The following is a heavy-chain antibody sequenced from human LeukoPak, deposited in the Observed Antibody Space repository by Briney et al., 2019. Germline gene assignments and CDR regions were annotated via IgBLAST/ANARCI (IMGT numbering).Heavy chain of an antibody. V-gene: IGHV4-38-2*01. Sequence: SETLSLTCAVSGYSISSGDYWGWIRQSPGKGLEWIGNIFHSESTYHNPSLKSRVTISVDTSKNEFSLKLSSVTAADTAVYYCARGIYYLIEYWGQGTPVTVSS. CDR3: ARGIYYLIEY. D-gene: IGHD3-10*01. J-gene: IGHJ4*02. CDR1: GYSISSGDY. CDR2: IFHSEST.